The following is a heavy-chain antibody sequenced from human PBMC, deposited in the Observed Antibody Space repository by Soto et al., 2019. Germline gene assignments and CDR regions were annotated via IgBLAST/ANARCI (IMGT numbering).Heavy chain of an antibody. CDR1: GGSFSGYY. V-gene: IGHV4-34*01. D-gene: IGHD4-17*01. J-gene: IGHJ6*02. Sequence: QVQLQQWGAGLLKPSETLSLTCAVYGGSFSGYYWSWIRQPPGKGLEWIGEINHSGSTNYNPSLKRRVTISVDTSKNQFSLKLSSVTAADTAVYYCARGRGGVTIGKRGPYGMDVWGQGTTVTVSS. CDR3: ARGRGGVTIGKRGPYGMDV. CDR2: INHSGST.